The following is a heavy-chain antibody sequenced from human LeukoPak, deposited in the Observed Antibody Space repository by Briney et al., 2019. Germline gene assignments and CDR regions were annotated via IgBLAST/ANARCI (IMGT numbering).Heavy chain of an antibody. Sequence: VSVKVSCKASGYTFTSYDINWVRQATGQGLEWMGWMNPNSGNTGYAQKFQGRVTMTRNTSISTAYMELSSLRSEDTAVYYCARGFGVVTMVGGNWFDPWGQGTLVTVSS. V-gene: IGHV1-8*01. CDR2: MNPNSGNT. CDR1: GYTFTSYD. J-gene: IGHJ5*02. D-gene: IGHD3-3*01. CDR3: ARGFGVVTMVGGNWFDP.